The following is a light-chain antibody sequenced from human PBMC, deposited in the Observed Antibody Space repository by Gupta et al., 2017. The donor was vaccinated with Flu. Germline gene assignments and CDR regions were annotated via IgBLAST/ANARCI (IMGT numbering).Light chain of an antibody. CDR1: NIGIKS. CDR3: QVWDTGSDHDV. J-gene: IGLJ3*02. CDR2: DDS. Sequence: SYVLTQPPSVSVAPGQTAKTTCGGYNIGIKSVHWYQQKPGQAPVLVVYDDSDRPSGIPERFSGSNSGNTATLTISGVEAGDEADYYCQVWDTGSDHDVFGGGTKLTVL. V-gene: IGLV3-21*02.